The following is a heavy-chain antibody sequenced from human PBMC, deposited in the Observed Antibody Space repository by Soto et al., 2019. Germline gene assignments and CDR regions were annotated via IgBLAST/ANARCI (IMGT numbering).Heavy chain of an antibody. CDR1: GGIFSTYA. D-gene: IGHD3-10*01. CDR3: ARDRDDYGSGNYYNRIDF. J-gene: IGHJ4*02. Sequence: QVQLVQSGAEVKKPGSSVKVSCKASGGIFSTYAISWLRQAPGQGLEWMGGIIPIFGTPNYAQRFQGRVTITADASTSTAYMELSRLRYEDTAVYYCARDRDDYGSGNYYNRIDFWGQGTLVTVSS. V-gene: IGHV1-69*01. CDR2: IIPIFGTP.